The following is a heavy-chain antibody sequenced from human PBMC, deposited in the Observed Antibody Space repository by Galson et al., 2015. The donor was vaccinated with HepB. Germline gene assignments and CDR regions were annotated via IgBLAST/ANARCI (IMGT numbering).Heavy chain of an antibody. CDR2: ISSSSSYI. CDR3: ARYLLGSIDY. CDR1: GFTFSSYW. Sequence: SLRLSCAASGFTFSSYWMSWVRQAPGKGLEWVSSISSSSSYIYYADSVKGRFTISRDNAKNSLYLQMNSLRAEDTAVYYCARYLLGSIDYWGQGTLVTVSS. D-gene: IGHD2-8*02. J-gene: IGHJ4*02. V-gene: IGHV3-21*01.